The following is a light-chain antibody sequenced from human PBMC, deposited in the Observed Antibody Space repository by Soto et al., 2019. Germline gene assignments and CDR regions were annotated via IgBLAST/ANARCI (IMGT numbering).Light chain of an antibody. CDR3: QQYYSSPFT. Sequence: DIVMTQSPDFLAVSLGERATINCKSSPSILSSSNNKNYLAWYQQKPGQPPRLLIYWASTRESGVPDRFSGSGSGTDFTLTISSLQAEDVAVYYCQQYYSSPFTFGPGTKVDIK. CDR1: PSILSSSNNKNY. J-gene: IGKJ3*01. CDR2: WAS. V-gene: IGKV4-1*01.